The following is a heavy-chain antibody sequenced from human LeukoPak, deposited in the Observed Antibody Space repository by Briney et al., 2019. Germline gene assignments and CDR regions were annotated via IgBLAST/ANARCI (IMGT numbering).Heavy chain of an antibody. V-gene: IGHV4-31*03. CDR3: AGQMATINPFDY. D-gene: IGHD5-24*01. J-gene: IGHJ4*02. CDR1: GGSISSGGYY. Sequence: PSETLSLTCTVSGGSISSGGYYWSWIRQHPGKGLEWIGYIYYSGSTYYNPSLKSRVTISVDTSKNQFSLKLSSVTAADTAVYYCAGQMATINPFDYWGQGTLVTVSS. CDR2: IYYSGST.